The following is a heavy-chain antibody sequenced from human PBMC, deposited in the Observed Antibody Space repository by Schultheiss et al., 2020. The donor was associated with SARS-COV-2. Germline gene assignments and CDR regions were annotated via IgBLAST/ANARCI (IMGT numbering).Heavy chain of an antibody. CDR3: ARADCSSTTCYTRGGLNYYYCMDV. CDR2: INHSGST. D-gene: IGHD2-2*02. V-gene: IGHV4-34*01. J-gene: IGHJ6*02. CDR1: GGSFSGYY. Sequence: SETLSLTCAVYGGSFSGYYWSWIRQPPGKGLEWIGEINHSGSTNYNPSLKSRVTISVDTSKNQFSLKLSSVTAADTAVYYCARADCSSTTCYTRGGLNYYYCMDVWGQGTTVTVSS.